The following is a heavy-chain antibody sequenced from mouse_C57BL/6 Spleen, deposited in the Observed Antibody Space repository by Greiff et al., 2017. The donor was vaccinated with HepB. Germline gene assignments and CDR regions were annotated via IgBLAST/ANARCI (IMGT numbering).Heavy chain of an antibody. CDR3: ARRQLRLAWFAY. CDR1: GFTFSSYG. Sequence: MLVESGGDLVKPGGSLKLSCAASGFTFSSYGMSWVRQTPDKRLEWVATISSGGSYTYYPDSVKGRFTISRDNAKNTLYLQMSSLKSEDTAMYYCARRQLRLAWFAYWGQGTLVTVSA. CDR2: ISSGGSYT. V-gene: IGHV5-6*02. D-gene: IGHD3-2*02. J-gene: IGHJ3*01.